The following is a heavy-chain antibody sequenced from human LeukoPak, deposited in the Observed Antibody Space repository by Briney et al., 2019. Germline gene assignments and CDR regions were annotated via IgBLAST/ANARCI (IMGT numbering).Heavy chain of an antibody. V-gene: IGHV3-23*01. D-gene: IGHD2-15*01. CDR2: ISNNGGYT. CDR1: GFTFGSSA. Sequence: GGSLRLSCAASGFTFGSSAMSWVRQAPGKGLEWVSAISNNGGYTYYADSVQGRFTISRDNSKSTLCLQMNSLRAEDTAVYHCAKQLGYCSDGSCYFPYWGQGTLVTVSS. J-gene: IGHJ4*02. CDR3: AKQLGYCSDGSCYFPY.